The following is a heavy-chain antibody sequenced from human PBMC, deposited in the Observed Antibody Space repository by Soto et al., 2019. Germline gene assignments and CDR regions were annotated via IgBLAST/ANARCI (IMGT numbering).Heavy chain of an antibody. J-gene: IGHJ4*02. Sequence: EVQLVESGGGLVQPGGSLRLSCAASGFTFSSYWMSWVRQAPGKGLEWVANIKQDGSEKYYVDSVKGRFTISRDNAKNSLYLQMNCLRAEDTAVYYCARDISGSHFDYWGQGTLVTVS. CDR2: IKQDGSEK. D-gene: IGHD1-26*01. CDR3: ARDISGSHFDY. CDR1: GFTFSSYW. V-gene: IGHV3-7*05.